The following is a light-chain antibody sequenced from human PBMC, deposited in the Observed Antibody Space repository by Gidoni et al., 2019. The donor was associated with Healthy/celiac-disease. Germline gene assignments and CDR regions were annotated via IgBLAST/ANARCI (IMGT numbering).Light chain of an antibody. Sequence: QSALTQPASVSGSPGPSITISCTGTSSHVGGYNYVSWYQQHPGKAPKLMIYDVSNRPSGVSNRFSGSKSGNTASLTISGLQAEDEADYYCSSYTSSSTRVVFGGGTKLTVL. J-gene: IGLJ2*01. CDR3: SSYTSSSTRVV. V-gene: IGLV2-14*01. CDR2: DVS. CDR1: SSHVGGYNY.